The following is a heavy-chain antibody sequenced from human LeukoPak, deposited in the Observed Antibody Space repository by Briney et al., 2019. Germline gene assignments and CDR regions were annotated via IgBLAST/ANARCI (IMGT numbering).Heavy chain of an antibody. Sequence: PSETLSLTCTVSGGSISSYYWSWLRQPPGKGLERIGYIYYSGSTNYNPSLKSRVTISVDTSKNQFSLKLSSVTAADTAVYYCARGYYDSSGYYPVDYWGQGTLVTVSS. CDR3: ARGYYDSSGYYPVDY. D-gene: IGHD3-22*01. J-gene: IGHJ4*02. CDR2: IYYSGST. V-gene: IGHV4-59*01. CDR1: GGSISSYY.